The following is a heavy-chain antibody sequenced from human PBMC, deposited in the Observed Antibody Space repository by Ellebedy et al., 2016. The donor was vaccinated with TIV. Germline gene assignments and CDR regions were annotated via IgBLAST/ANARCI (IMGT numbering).Heavy chain of an antibody. V-gene: IGHV3-23*01. J-gene: IGHJ4*02. CDR2: ISDSVGGT. Sequence: GGSLRLXXAASGFADSHFFMSWVRQAPGRGLEWVPGISDSVGGTLFADSVRGRFTISRDSSKNTLYLQMHSLRVEDTALYYCATLGRSGSTYYFDFWGQGTLVTVSS. CDR3: ATLGRSGSTYYFDF. CDR1: GFADSHFF. D-gene: IGHD7-27*01.